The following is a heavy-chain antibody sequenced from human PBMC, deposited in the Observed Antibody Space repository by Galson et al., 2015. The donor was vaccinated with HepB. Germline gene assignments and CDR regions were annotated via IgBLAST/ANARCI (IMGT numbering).Heavy chain of an antibody. CDR3: ASHPNSETSSPPGFDL. V-gene: IGHV5-51*03. Sequence: QSGAEVKKPGESLKISCEGSGYSFTNYWIGWVRQMPGKGLEWMGLIYPGDSDTRYSPSFQGQVTISADKSISTAYLQWSSLKASDTAMYYCASHPNSETSSPPGFDLWGRGTLVTVSS. CDR1: GYSFTNYW. J-gene: IGHJ2*01. CDR2: IYPGDSDT. D-gene: IGHD4-11*01.